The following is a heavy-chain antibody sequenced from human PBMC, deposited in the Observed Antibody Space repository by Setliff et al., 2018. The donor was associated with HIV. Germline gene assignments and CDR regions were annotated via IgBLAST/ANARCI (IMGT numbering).Heavy chain of an antibody. CDR3: ASFSPPFDY. D-gene: IGHD3-3*01. Sequence: KTSETLSLTCAVYGGSFSGYYWSWIRQPPGKGLEWIGEINHSGSTNYNPSLKSRVTISVGTSKNQFSLRLSSVTAADTAVYYCASFSPPFDYWGQGTLVTVSS. CDR2: INHSGST. V-gene: IGHV4-34*01. CDR1: GGSFSGYY. J-gene: IGHJ4*02.